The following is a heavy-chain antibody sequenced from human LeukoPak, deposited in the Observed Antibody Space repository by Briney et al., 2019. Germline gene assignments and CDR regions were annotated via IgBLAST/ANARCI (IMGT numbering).Heavy chain of an antibody. CDR2: IYSGGST. Sequence: SETLSLTCTVSGDSISSSSYYWGWIRQPPGKGLEWIGSIYSGGSTYYNPSSLKSRVTISLDTSKNQFSLKLTSVTAADTAVYYCARGTDYESSGYWPHFDYWARDPWSPSPQ. CDR1: GDSISSSSYY. D-gene: IGHD3-22*01. CDR3: ARGTDYESSGYWPHFDY. V-gene: IGHV4-39*07. J-gene: IGHJ4*02.